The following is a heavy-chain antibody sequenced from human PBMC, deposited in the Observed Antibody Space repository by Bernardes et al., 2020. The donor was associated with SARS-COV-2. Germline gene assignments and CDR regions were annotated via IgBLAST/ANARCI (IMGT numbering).Heavy chain of an antibody. Sequence: ASVKDSCKASGYTFTTNDINWVRQATGQGLEWMGWMNPNSGNTGYAQKFQGRVIMTRNTSITTAYMELSSLRSEDTAVYYCARDRSGGRDFDLWGRGTLVTVSS. J-gene: IGHJ2*01. CDR2: MNPNSGNT. CDR3: ARDRSGGRDFDL. CDR1: GYTFTTND. D-gene: IGHD3-10*01. V-gene: IGHV1-8*01.